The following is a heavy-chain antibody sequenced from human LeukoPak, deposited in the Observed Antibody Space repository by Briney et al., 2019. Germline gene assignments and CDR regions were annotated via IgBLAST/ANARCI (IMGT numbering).Heavy chain of an antibody. J-gene: IGHJ3*02. CDR3: ALKYCSSTSCYIESDAFDI. CDR1: GGSISSSSYY. D-gene: IGHD2-2*02. CDR2: IYYSGST. Sequence: SETLSLTCTVSGGSISSSSYYWGWIRQPPGKGLEWIGSIYYSGSTYYNPSLKSRVTISVDTSKNQFSLKLSSVTAADTAVYYCALKYCSSTSCYIESDAFDIWGQGTMVTVSS. V-gene: IGHV4-39*01.